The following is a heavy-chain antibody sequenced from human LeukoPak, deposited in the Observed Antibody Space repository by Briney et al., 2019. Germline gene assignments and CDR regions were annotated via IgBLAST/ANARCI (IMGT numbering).Heavy chain of an antibody. CDR3: ARSMHDSSGYYYAGVDY. Sequence: GIIYPGDSDTRYSPSFQGQVTISADKSISTAYLQWSSLKASDTAMYYCARSMHDSSGYYYAGVDYWGQGTLVTVSS. V-gene: IGHV5-51*01. CDR2: IYPGDSDT. J-gene: IGHJ4*02. D-gene: IGHD3-22*01.